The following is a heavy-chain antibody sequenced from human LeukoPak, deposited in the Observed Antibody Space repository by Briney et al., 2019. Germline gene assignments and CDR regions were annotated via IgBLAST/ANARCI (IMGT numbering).Heavy chain of an antibody. D-gene: IGHD6-19*01. CDR2: ISGSGVGT. CDR3: VTKEPSTSGWSY. V-gene: IGHV3-21*01. Sequence: GGSLRLSCAASGFTFSSYTMNWVRQAPGKGLEWVSSISGSGVGTYYADSVKGRFTISGDNAENSVYLQMNDLRAEDTGVYYCVTKEPSTSGWSYWGQGTLVTVSS. CDR1: GFTFSSYT. J-gene: IGHJ4*02.